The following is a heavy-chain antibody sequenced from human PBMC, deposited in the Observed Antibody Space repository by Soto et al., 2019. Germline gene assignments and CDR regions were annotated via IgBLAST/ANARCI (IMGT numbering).Heavy chain of an antibody. CDR1: GFTFSTFA. J-gene: IGHJ4*02. CDR3: ANPIPKTGTTFGF. Sequence: PLLESGGGFVQPGGSLRLSCVASGFTFSTFAMAWVRQAPGEGLEWVSAISGSGDDTFYADSMKGRFTISRDNSKDTLYLQINSLRAEDTAVYYCANPIPKTGTTFGFWGQGTLVTVSS. CDR2: ISGSGDDT. D-gene: IGHD1-1*01. V-gene: IGHV3-23*01.